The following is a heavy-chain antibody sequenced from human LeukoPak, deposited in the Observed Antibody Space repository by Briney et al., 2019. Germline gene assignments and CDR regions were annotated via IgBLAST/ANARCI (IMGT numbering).Heavy chain of an antibody. V-gene: IGHV1-69*08. J-gene: IGHJ3*02. CDR3: AREGVAPQEKAFDI. D-gene: IGHD3-10*01. CDR2: IVPIFGAA. CDR1: GTTFSSYR. Sequence: GSSVKVSCKTSGTTFSSYRITWVRQAPGQGLEWMGRIVPIFGAANYAQKFQGRVTMTRGTSTSTVYMELSSLRSEDTAVYYCAREGVAPQEKAFDIWGQGTMVTVSS.